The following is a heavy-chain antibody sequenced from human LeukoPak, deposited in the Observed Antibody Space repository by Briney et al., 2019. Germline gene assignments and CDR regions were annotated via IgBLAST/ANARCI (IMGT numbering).Heavy chain of an antibody. CDR3: AKNTQSYGGNYYFDY. D-gene: IGHD4-23*01. J-gene: IGHJ4*02. Sequence: GGSLRLSCAASGFTFSSYGMHWVRQAPGKGLEWVAVISYDGSHKYYADSVKGRFTISRDNSKNTLYLQMNSLRAEDTAVYYCAKNTQSYGGNYYFDYWGQGTLVTVSS. CDR1: GFTFSSYG. CDR2: ISYDGSHK. V-gene: IGHV3-30*18.